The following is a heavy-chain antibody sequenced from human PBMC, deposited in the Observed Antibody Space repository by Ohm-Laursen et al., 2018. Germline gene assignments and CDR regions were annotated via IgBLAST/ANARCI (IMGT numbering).Heavy chain of an antibody. CDR1: GGSITSYY. V-gene: IGHV4-59*01. CDR2: IYFSGST. J-gene: IGHJ6*02. CDR3: ARDRMDYYGMDV. D-gene: IGHD2-15*01. Sequence: TLSLTCAVSGGSITSYYWSWIRQPPGKGLEWIGYIYFSGSTHYNPSFKSRVTISVDTSKNQISLKLSSVTAADTAVYYCARDRMDYYGMDVWGQGTTVTVSS.